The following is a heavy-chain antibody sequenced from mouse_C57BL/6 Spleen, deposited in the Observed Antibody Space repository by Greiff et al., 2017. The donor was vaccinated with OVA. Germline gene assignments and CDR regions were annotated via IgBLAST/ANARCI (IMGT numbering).Heavy chain of an antibody. CDR1: GFTFSDYG. D-gene: IGHD4-1*01. Sequence: EVQRVESGGGLVKPGGSLKLSCAASGFTFSDYGMHWVRQAPEQGLEWVAYISSGCSTIYYAATVKGRFTISRDNDKNTLFLPMTSLRSEDTAMYYCARGANWGTPDYWGQGTTLTVSS. CDR2: ISSGCSTI. CDR3: ARGANWGTPDY. J-gene: IGHJ2*01. V-gene: IGHV5-17*01.